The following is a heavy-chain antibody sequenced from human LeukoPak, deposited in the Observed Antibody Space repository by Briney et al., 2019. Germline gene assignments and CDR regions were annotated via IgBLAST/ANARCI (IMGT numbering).Heavy chain of an antibody. V-gene: IGHV3-23*01. J-gene: IGHJ4*02. Sequence: GGSLRLSCAASGFTFTGCDMTWVRQAPGKRLEWVSLISASGSPTYYADSVKGRFTISRDNSKNTLYLQMNSLRADDTAVYYCLLGSGSSPCYFENYGQGTLVTVSS. D-gene: IGHD6-19*01. CDR2: ISASGSPT. CDR1: GFTFTGCD. CDR3: LLGSGSSPCYFEN.